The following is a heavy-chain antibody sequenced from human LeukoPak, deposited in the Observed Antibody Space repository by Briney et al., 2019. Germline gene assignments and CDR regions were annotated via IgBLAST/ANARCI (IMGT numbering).Heavy chain of an antibody. CDR2: ISSSGSTI. CDR1: GFTFSSYE. V-gene: IGHV3-48*03. D-gene: IGHD3-16*02. J-gene: IGHJ4*02. CDR3: ARDRYDYVWGSYRRPFHFDY. Sequence: GGSLRLSCAASGFTFSSYEMNWVRQAPGKGLEWVSYISSSGSTIYYADSVKGRFTISRGNAKNSLYLQMNSLRAEDTAVYYCARDRYDYVWGSYRRPFHFDYWGQGTLVTVSS.